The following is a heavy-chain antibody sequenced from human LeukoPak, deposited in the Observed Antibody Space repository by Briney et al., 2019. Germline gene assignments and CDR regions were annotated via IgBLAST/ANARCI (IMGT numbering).Heavy chain of an antibody. D-gene: IGHD3-22*01. Sequence: EGSLRLSCAASGFTVSSNYMSWVRQAPGKGLEWVSVIYSGGSTYYADSVKGRFTISRDNSKNTLYLQMNSLRAEDTAVYYCARVAGSGYYEYYFDYWGQGTLVTVSS. CDR1: GFTVSSNY. CDR3: ARVAGSGYYEYYFDY. J-gene: IGHJ4*02. V-gene: IGHV3-53*01. CDR2: IYSGGST.